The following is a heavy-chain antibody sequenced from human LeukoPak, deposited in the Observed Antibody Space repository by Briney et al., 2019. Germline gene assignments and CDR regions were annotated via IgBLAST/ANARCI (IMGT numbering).Heavy chain of an antibody. V-gene: IGHV3-48*02. CDR3: ARGEGDY. CDR2: ISSSSSTI. Sequence: GGSLRLSCAASGFIFSNCGMNWVRQAPGKGLEWVSYISSSSSTIYYADSVKGRFTVSRDNAKNSLYLQMISLRDEDTAVYYCARGEGDYWGQGTLVTVSS. CDR1: GFIFSNCG. D-gene: IGHD1-26*01. J-gene: IGHJ4*02.